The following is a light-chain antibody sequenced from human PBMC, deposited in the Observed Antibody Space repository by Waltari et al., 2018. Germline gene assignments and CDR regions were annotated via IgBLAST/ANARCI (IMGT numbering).Light chain of an antibody. CDR3: QKYDFLPAT. J-gene: IGKJ1*01. V-gene: IGKV3-20*01. Sequence: EIVLTQSPGTLSLSPGERATLSCRASQGVGKYLAWYQQRPGQAPRLRLYHASIRATGIPDRLSGSGCGTDFSLTISRLEPEDFAVYYCQKYDFLPATFGQGTTVEIK. CDR1: QGVGKY. CDR2: HAS.